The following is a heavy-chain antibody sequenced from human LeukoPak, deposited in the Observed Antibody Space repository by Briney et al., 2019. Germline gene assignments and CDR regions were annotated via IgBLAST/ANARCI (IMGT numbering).Heavy chain of an antibody. D-gene: IGHD6-13*01. V-gene: IGHV5-51*01. J-gene: IGHJ4*02. CDR3: ASVAAAGPFDY. CDR1: AYNFTNYW. CDR2: IYPGDSDT. Sequence: GESLKISCKGSAYNFTNYWIGWVRQMPGKGLERMGIIYPGDSDTRYSPSFQGQVTISADKSISTAYLQWSSLQASDTAMYYCASVAAAGPFDYWGQGTLVTVSS.